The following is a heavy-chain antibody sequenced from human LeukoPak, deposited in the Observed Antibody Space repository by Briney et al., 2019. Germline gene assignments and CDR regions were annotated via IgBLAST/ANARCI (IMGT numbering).Heavy chain of an antibody. Sequence: GASVKVSCKASGYTFTVYYMHWVRQAPGQGLEWMGWINPNSGGTNYAQKFQGRVTMTRDTSISTAYMELSRLRSDDTAVYYCARDRGVRGVMDYWGQGTLVTVSS. CDR2: INPNSGGT. CDR1: GYTFTVYY. D-gene: IGHD3-10*01. CDR3: ARDRGVRGVMDY. J-gene: IGHJ4*02. V-gene: IGHV1-2*02.